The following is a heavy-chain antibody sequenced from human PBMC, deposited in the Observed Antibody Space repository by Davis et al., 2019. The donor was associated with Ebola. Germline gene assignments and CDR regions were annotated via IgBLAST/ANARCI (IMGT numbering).Heavy chain of an antibody. V-gene: IGHV3-9*01. Sequence: SLKISCAASGFTFSSYEMNWVRQAPGKGLEWVSGISWNSGSIGYADSVKGRFTISRDNAKNSLYLQMNSLRAEDTALYYCAKDISSSSRLYYYGMDVWGQGTTVTVSS. CDR1: GFTFSSYE. CDR3: AKDISSSSRLYYYGMDV. J-gene: IGHJ6*02. CDR2: ISWNSGSI. D-gene: IGHD6-6*01.